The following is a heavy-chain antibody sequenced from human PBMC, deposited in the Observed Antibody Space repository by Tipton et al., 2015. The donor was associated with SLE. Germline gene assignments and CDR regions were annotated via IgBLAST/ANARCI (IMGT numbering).Heavy chain of an antibody. CDR3: AREVIVGATKFDY. J-gene: IGHJ4*02. D-gene: IGHD1-26*01. Sequence: GQVTISADRSINTAYLQWSSLKASDTAMYYCAREVIVGATKFDYWGQGALVTVSS. V-gene: IGHV5-51*01.